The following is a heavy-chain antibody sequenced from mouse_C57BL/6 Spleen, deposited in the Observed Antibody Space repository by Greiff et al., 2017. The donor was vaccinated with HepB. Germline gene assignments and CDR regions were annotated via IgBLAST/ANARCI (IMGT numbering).Heavy chain of an antibody. CDR2: ISYSGST. CDR1: GYSITSGYG. J-gene: IGHJ2*01. D-gene: IGHD1-2*01. Sequence: DVKLQESGPGLVKPSQSLSLTCTVTGYSITSGYGWNWIRQFPGNKLEWMGYISYSGSTNYNPYLKSRIPITRDTSKNQFFLQLNSVTTEDTATYYCARTARIKYWGQGTTLTVSS. CDR3: ARTARIKY. V-gene: IGHV3-2*02.